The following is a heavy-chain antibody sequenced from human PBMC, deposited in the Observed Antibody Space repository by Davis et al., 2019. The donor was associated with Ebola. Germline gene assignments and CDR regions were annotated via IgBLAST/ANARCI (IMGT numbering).Heavy chain of an antibody. CDR3: ARGNLAVRGVYNWFDP. D-gene: IGHD2-15*01. CDR2: MNPNSGNT. V-gene: IGHV1-8*03. J-gene: IGHJ5*02. CDR1: GYTFTSYD. Sequence: ASVTVSCKASGYTFTSYDINWVRQATGQGLEWMGWMNPNSGNTGYAQKFQGRVTITRNTSISTAYMELSSLRSEDTAVYYCARGNLAVRGVYNWFDPWGQGTLVTVSS.